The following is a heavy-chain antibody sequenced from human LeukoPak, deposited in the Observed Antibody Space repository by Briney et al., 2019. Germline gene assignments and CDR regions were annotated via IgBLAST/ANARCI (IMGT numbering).Heavy chain of an antibody. Sequence: SETLPLTCTVSGGSISSSSYYWGWIRQPPGKGLEWIGSIYYSGSTYYNPSLKSRVTISVDTSKNQFSLKLSSVTAADTAVYYCVLLGYSGYDFPTSYSDYYYMDVWGKGTTVTVSS. V-gene: IGHV4-39*07. CDR1: GGSISSSSYY. CDR3: VLLGYSGYDFPTSYSDYYYMDV. D-gene: IGHD5-12*01. J-gene: IGHJ6*03. CDR2: IYYSGST.